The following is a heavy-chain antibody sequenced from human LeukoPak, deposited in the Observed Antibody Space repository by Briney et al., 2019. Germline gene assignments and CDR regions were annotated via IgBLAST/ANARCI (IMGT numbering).Heavy chain of an antibody. CDR3: ARRGYYPAVDY. D-gene: IGHD3-22*01. V-gene: IGHV5-51*01. Sequence: GESLMISCKGSGYSFTSYWIGWVRQMPGKGLEWMGIIYPGDSDTRYSPSFQGQVSISADKSIGTAYLQWSSLKASDTAMYYCARRGYYPAVDYWGQGTLVTVSS. CDR1: GYSFTSYW. J-gene: IGHJ4*02. CDR2: IYPGDSDT.